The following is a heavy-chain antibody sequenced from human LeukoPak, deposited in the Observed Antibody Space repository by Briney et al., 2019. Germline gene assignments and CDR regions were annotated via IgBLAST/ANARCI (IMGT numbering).Heavy chain of an antibody. D-gene: IGHD3-10*01. V-gene: IGHV4-39*07. Sequence: SETLSLTCAVSGGSISSNSYYWGWIRQPPGKGLEWIGSIYYSGSTYYNPSLKSRVTISVDTSKNQFSLKLSSVTAADTAVYYCARLSITMVRGVITGSYYGSDYWGQGTLVTVSS. CDR2: IYYSGST. CDR1: GGSISSNSYY. CDR3: ARLSITMVRGVITGSYYGSDY. J-gene: IGHJ4*02.